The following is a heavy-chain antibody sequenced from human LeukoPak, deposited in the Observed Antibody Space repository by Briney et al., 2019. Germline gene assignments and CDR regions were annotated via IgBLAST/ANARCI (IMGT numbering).Heavy chain of an antibody. D-gene: IGHD3-3*01. J-gene: IGHJ3*02. Sequence: VASVKVSCKASGYTFTSYDINWVRQATGQGLEWMGWMNPNSGNTGYAQKFQGRVTMTRNTSISTAYMELSSLRSEDTAVYYCASASNDFWSGYFFSVAFDIWGQRTMITVSS. CDR1: GYTFTSYD. CDR2: MNPNSGNT. CDR3: ASASNDFWSGYFFSVAFDI. V-gene: IGHV1-8*01.